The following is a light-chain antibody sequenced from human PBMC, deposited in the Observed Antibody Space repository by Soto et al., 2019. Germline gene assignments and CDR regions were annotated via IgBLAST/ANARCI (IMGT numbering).Light chain of an antibody. J-gene: IGLJ1*01. V-gene: IGLV2-14*03. Sequence: QSALPQPASVSASPGHSITISCTGTSSDVGCSNFVSWYQQHPGKTPKLIIYDVATRPSGVSNRFSGSKSGSTASLIISRLQTEYEADYYCVSLTSSTNYVFGSGITLTVL. CDR3: VSLTSSTNYV. CDR1: SSDVGCSNF. CDR2: DVA.